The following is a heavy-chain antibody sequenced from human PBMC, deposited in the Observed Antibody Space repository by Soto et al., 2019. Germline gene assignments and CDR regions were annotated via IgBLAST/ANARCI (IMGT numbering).Heavy chain of an antibody. CDR1: GDSISTVDYF. CDR2: IYKSTTT. Sequence: PSETLSLTCSVSGDSISTVDYFWAWIRQPPGQALEYIGYIYKSTTTYYNPSFESRVAISLDTSKSQFSLTVTSVTAADTAVYFCARGRYCLTGRCFPNWFDSWGQGTLVPVPS. D-gene: IGHD2-15*01. V-gene: IGHV4-30-4*01. J-gene: IGHJ5*01. CDR3: ARGRYCLTGRCFPNWFDS.